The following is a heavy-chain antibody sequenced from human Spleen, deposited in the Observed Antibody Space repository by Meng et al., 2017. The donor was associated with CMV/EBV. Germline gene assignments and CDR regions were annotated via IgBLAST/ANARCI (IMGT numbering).Heavy chain of an antibody. V-gene: IGHV3-11*04. Sequence: GFPFRDYYMTWILRDPGKGLDWVSYISSGGGYVYYSDSVEGRVTISRDNAKNSLYLQMNSLRAEDTALYFCARQYSGFDPYYFDYWGQGTLVTVSS. CDR3: ARQYSGFDPYYFDY. CDR2: ISSGGGYV. J-gene: IGHJ4*02. CDR1: GFPFRDYY. D-gene: IGHD5-12*01.